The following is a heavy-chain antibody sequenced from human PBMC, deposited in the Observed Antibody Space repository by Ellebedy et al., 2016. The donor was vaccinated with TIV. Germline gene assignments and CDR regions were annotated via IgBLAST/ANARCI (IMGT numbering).Heavy chain of an antibody. Sequence: GESLKISCAASGFTFSSYGMHWFRQAPGQGPEWVSYISYSGDVIYYADSVKGRFTTTRDNAGNSLFLQMNSLRAEDTAVYYCARTGVIAAAGVGDYWGQGTLVIVSS. J-gene: IGHJ4*02. CDR2: ISYSGDVI. D-gene: IGHD6-13*01. V-gene: IGHV3-21*04. CDR1: GFTFSSYG. CDR3: ARTGVIAAAGVGDY.